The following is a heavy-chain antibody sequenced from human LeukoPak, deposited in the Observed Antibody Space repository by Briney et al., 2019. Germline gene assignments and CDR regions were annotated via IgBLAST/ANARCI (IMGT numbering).Heavy chain of an antibody. V-gene: IGHV3-30*18. J-gene: IGHJ6*02. CDR1: GSTFSSYG. CDR2: ISYDGSNK. D-gene: IGHD5-12*01. Sequence: PGGSLRLSCAASGSTFSSYGMHWVRQAPGKGLEWVAVISYDGSNKYYADSVKGRFTISRDNSKNTLYLQMNSLRAEDTAVYYCAKLGRIVATIDYYYGMDVWGQGTTVTVSS. CDR3: AKLGRIVATIDYYYGMDV.